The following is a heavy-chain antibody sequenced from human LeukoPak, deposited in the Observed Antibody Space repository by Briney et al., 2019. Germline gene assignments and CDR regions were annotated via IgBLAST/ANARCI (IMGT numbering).Heavy chain of an antibody. J-gene: IGHJ4*02. D-gene: IGHD3-3*01. CDR3: ARVKIEGDFWSGYYYISFYG. Sequence: KPSETLSLTCAVYGGSFSGYYWSWIRQPPGKGLEWIGEINHNGSTKYNPSLKSRVTISVDTSKNQFSLKLSSVTAADTAVYYCARVKIEGDFWSGYYYISFYGCGQGSLVTVSS. CDR1: GGSFSGYY. CDR2: INHNGST. V-gene: IGHV4-34*01.